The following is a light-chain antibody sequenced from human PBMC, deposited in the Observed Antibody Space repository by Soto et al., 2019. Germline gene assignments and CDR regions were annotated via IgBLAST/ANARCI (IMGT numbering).Light chain of an antibody. J-gene: IGLJ1*01. V-gene: IGLV2-8*01. CDR3: CSHAGDNTYV. CDR1: SSDVGGYNY. Sequence: QSVLTQPPSASGSPGQSVTISCTGTSSDVGGYNYVSWYQQHPGKAPTLMIYEVTKRPSGVPVRFSGSKSGNTASLTVSGLQAEDEADYFCCSHAGDNTYVFGTGTKVTVL. CDR2: EVT.